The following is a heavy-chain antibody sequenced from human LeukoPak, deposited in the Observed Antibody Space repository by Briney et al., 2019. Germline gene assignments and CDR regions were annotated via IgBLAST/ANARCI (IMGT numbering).Heavy chain of an antibody. CDR1: GFTFSNHG. CDR3: ARDLA. V-gene: IGHV3-23*01. CDR2: VSPPGGGT. Sequence: GGTLRLSCAASGFTFSNHGMNWVRQAPGKGLEWLSGVSPPGGGTYYADSVKGRFTISRDDSKNTLSLQMNSLRVEDTAVYHCARDLAWG. J-gene: IGHJ5*01.